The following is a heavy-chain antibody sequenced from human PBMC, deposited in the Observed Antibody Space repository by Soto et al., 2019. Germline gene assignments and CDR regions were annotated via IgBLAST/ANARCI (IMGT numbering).Heavy chain of an antibody. J-gene: IGHJ3*02. D-gene: IGHD3-22*01. CDR3: ARDSYYYDSSGYYPGFDAFDI. V-gene: IGHV1-69*01. Sequence: ASVQVSCKASLGTFRSYAISWVRQAHGQGLEWMGGIIPIFGTANYAQKFQGRVTITADESTSTAYMELSSLRSEDTAVYYCARDSYYYDSSGYYPGFDAFDIWGQGTMVTFSS. CDR2: IIPIFGTA. CDR1: LGTFRSYA.